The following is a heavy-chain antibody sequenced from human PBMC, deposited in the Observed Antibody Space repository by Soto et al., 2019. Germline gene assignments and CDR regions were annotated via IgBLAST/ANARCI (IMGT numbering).Heavy chain of an antibody. D-gene: IGHD2-15*01. CDR2: ISWNSGSI. Sequence: EVQLVESGGGLVQPGRSLRLSCAASGFTFDDYAMHWVRQAPGKGLEWVSGISWNSGSIGYADSVKGRFTISRDNAKKSLYLQMNSLRAEDTAWYYCAKDPRGVVAAIWYFGLWGPGTLVTVSS. CDR1: GFTFDDYA. J-gene: IGHJ2*01. V-gene: IGHV3-9*01. CDR3: AKDPRGVVAAIWYFGL.